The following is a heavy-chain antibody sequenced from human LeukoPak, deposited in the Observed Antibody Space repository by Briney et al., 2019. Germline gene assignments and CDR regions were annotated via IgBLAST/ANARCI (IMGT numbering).Heavy chain of an antibody. CDR2: IYPGDSDT. V-gene: IGHV5-51*01. D-gene: IGHD2-2*01. J-gene: IGHJ4*02. CDR3: AKIDRQYCSRSSCYALDF. CDR1: GYSFPTFW. Sequence: GESLKISCKGSGYSFPTFWIGWVRQMPGKGLEWMGIIYPGDSDTRYSPSFQGQVTISVDKSISTAYLQWSSLKASDTAIYYCAKIDRQYCSRSSCYALDFWGQGTQVTVSS.